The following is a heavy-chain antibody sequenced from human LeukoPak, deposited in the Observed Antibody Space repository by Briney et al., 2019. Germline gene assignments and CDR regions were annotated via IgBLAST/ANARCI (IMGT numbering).Heavy chain of an antibody. CDR3: AKTGSSSWGYFDY. Sequence: GGSLRLSCAASGFTFRTYGMHWVRQAPGKGLEWVAFIRNDGTIKYYADSVKGRFTISRDNSKSTLYLQMNSLRAEDTAVYYCAKTGSSSWGYFDYWGQGTLVTVSS. J-gene: IGHJ4*02. CDR1: GFTFRTYG. CDR2: IRNDGTIK. V-gene: IGHV3-30*02. D-gene: IGHD6-13*01.